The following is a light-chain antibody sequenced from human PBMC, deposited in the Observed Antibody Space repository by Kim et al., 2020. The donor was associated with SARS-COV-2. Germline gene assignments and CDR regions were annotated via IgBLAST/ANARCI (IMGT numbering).Light chain of an antibody. J-gene: IGKJ1*01. V-gene: IGKV1-5*01. CDR2: DAY. CDR1: QSMRSR. CDR3: QHYNRYPWT. Sequence: TSVGDRDTITCGARQSMRSRLAWYQLKPGKAPKLVIYDAYSLQSGVPSRFSGSGSGTEFSLTLSSLQPDDFATYYCQHYNRYPWTFGQGTKVEIK.